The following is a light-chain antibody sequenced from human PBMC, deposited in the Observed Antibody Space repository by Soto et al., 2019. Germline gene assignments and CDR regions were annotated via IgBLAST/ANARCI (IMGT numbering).Light chain of an antibody. J-gene: IGKJ4*01. CDR3: QQNYTTPLT. CDR2: AAS. V-gene: IGKV1-39*01. Sequence: DIQMTQSPSSLSASVGDRVTITCRASQSIVSSLNWYQQKPGEAPKLLIYAASSLQSGVPSRCSGSGAGRDFTLTISSLQPEDFATYYCQQNYTTPLTFGGGTKVEIK. CDR1: QSIVSS.